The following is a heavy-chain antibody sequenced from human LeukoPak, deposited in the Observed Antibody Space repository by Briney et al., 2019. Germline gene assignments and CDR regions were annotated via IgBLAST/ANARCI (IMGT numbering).Heavy chain of an antibody. J-gene: IGHJ4*02. D-gene: IGHD5-18*01. CDR1: GGSFSGYY. CDR3: ARQRGYDYGPTQTLDY. V-gene: IGHV4-34*01. Sequence: PSETLSLTCAVYGGSFSGYYWSWIRQPPGKGLEWIGEINHSGSTNYNPSLKSRVTISVDTSKNQFSLKLSSVTAADTAFYYCARQRGYDYGPTQTLDYWGQGTLVTVSS. CDR2: INHSGST.